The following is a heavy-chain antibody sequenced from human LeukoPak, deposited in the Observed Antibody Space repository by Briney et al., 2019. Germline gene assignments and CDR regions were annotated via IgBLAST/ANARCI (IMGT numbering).Heavy chain of an antibody. V-gene: IGHV4-61*02. D-gene: IGHD3-22*01. CDR3: ARESYYDSY. CDR2: IYTSGST. J-gene: IGHJ4*02. CDR1: GGSIGSGSYY. Sequence: SETLSLTCTVSGGSIGSGSYYWSWIRQPAGKGLEWIGRIYTSGSTNYNPSLKSRVTISVDTSKNQFSLKLSSVTAADTAVYYCARESYYDSYWGQGTLVTVSS.